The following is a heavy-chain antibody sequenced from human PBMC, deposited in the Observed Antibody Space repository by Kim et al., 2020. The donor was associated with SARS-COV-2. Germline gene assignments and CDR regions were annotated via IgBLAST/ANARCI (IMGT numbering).Heavy chain of an antibody. Sequence: SETLSLTCTVSGGSISSYYWSWIRQPAGKGLEWIGRIYTSGSTNYNPSLKRRVTMSVDTSKNQFSLKLSSVTAADTAVYYCARDNENQIAAAGSGDWFDPWGQGTLVTVSS. V-gene: IGHV4-4*07. CDR2: IYTSGST. J-gene: IGHJ5*02. CDR3: ARDNENQIAAAGSGDWFDP. D-gene: IGHD6-13*01. CDR1: GGSISSYY.